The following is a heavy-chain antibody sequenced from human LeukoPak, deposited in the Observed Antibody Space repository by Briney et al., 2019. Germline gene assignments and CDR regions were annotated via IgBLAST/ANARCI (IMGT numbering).Heavy chain of an antibody. CDR2: RT. V-gene: IGHV3-23*01. J-gene: IGHJ4*02. D-gene: IGHD1-14*01. Sequence: RTYYPDSVQGPFTISRDNSKNKLDVEMKSLRAEDTAIYYCARDRSDFTNRVGSTCRTFGYWGQGTLVTVSS. CDR3: ARDRSDFTNRVGSTCRTFGY.